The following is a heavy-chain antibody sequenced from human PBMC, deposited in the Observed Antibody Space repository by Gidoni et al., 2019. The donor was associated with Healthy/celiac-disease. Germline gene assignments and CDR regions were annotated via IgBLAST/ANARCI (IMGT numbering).Heavy chain of an antibody. D-gene: IGHD3-10*01. CDR3: ARGRNYYGSGIYYFGYYYYGMDV. CDR2: IYYSGST. Sequence: QVQLQESGPGLVKPSETLSLTCTVPGGSISSYYWSWLRQPPGQALEGIGYIYYSGSTKYNPSLKSRVTISVDTSKNQFSLKLSSVTAADTAVYYCARGRNYYGSGIYYFGYYYYGMDVWGQGTTVTVSS. V-gene: IGHV4-59*01. J-gene: IGHJ6*02. CDR1: GGSISSYY.